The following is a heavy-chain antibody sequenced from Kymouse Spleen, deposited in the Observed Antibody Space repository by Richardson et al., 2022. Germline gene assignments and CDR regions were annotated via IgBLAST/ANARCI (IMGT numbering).Heavy chain of an antibody. Sequence: QVQLQQWGAGLLKPSETLSLTCAVYGGSFSGYYWSWIRQPPGKGLEWIGEINHSGSTNYNPSLKSRVTISVDTSKNQFSLKLSSVTAADTAVYYCARGELELPGNYYYYGMDVWGQGTTVTVSS. V-gene: IGHV4-34*01. CDR3: ARGELELPGNYYYYGMDV. D-gene: IGHD1-7*01. J-gene: IGHJ6*02. CDR1: GGSFSGYY. CDR2: INHSGST.